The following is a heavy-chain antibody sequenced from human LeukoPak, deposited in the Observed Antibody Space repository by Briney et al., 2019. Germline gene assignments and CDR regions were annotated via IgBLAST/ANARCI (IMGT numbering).Heavy chain of an antibody. J-gene: IGHJ4*02. CDR3: ARAPGAAID. V-gene: IGHV4-34*01. CDR2: INHSGST. Sequence: SETLSLTCAIHGGSFSGYYWSWMRQPPGKGLEWIGEINHSGSTNYNPSLKSRVSISVDTSKNQFSLKLNSVTAADTAVYYCARAPGAAIDWGQGTLVTVSS. D-gene: IGHD2-2*01. CDR1: GGSFSGYY.